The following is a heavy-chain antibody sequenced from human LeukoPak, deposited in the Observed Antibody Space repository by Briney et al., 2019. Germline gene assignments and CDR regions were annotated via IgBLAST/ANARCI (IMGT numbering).Heavy chain of an antibody. Sequence: ASVKVSCKASGYTFTSYGISWVRQAPGQGLEWMGWISAYNGNTNYAQKLQGRVTTTTDTSTSTAYMELRSLRSDDTAVYYCARDRASSWSNWFDPWGQGTLVTVSS. CDR2: ISAYNGNT. CDR3: ARDRASSWSNWFDP. V-gene: IGHV1-18*01. J-gene: IGHJ5*02. D-gene: IGHD6-13*01. CDR1: GYTFTSYG.